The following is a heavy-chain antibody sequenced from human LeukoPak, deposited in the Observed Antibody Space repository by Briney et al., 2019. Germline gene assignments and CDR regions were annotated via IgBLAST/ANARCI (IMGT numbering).Heavy chain of an antibody. Sequence: PSGGSLRLSCSGNDFTFRDYGLGWVRQAPGKGLEWITFFKSENYGGTREYASSVKGRFIVSRDDSKSVAYLQMDSLKAEDTAVYFCDRGRRFYASSGGHQYYFDYWGQGSLVTVSS. CDR1: DFTFRDYG. D-gene: IGHD3-10*01. CDR3: DRGRRFYASSGGHQYYFDY. J-gene: IGHJ4*02. CDR2: FKSENYGGTR. V-gene: IGHV3-49*04.